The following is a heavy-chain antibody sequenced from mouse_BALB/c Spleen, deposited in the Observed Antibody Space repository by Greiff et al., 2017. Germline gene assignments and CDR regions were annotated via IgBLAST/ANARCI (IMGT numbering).Heavy chain of an antibody. J-gene: IGHJ1*01. CDR3: ARGYYYGSSYWYFDV. Sequence: QVQLKESGPELEKPGASVKISCKGSGYTFTDYAMHWVKQSHAKSLEWIGVISTYYGDASYNQKFKGKATMTVDKSSSTAYMELARLTSEDSAIYYCARGYYYGSSYWYFDVWGAGTTVTVSS. D-gene: IGHD1-1*01. CDR2: ISTYYGDA. CDR1: GYTFTDYA. V-gene: IGHV1-67*01.